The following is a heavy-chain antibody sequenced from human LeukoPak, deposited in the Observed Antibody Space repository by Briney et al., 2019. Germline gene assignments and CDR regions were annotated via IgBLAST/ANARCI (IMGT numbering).Heavy chain of an antibody. V-gene: IGHV4-34*09. Sequence: SETLSLTCAVYGGSFSGYYWSWIRQPPGKGLEWIGEINHSGSTNYNPSLKSRVTISVDTSKNQFSLKLSSVTAADTAVYYCARDRPNGSGSYYNPHDAFDIWGQGTMVTVPS. CDR3: ARDRPNGSGSYYNPHDAFDI. CDR1: GGSFSGYY. CDR2: INHSGST. J-gene: IGHJ3*02. D-gene: IGHD3-10*01.